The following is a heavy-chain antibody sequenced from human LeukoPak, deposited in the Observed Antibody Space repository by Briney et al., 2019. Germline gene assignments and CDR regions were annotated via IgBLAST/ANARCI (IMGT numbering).Heavy chain of an antibody. D-gene: IGHD3-10*01. J-gene: IGHJ3*02. CDR2: IIPIFDTP. CDR3: ARRLTLVRGVSGTDAFDI. Sequence: SVKVSCKASGGTFGNYAISWVRQAPGQGLEWMGGIIPIFDTPNYAQKFQGRVTITADKSTSTAYMELSSLRSEDTAVYYCARRLTLVRGVSGTDAFDIWGQGTMVTVSS. CDR1: GGTFGNYA. V-gene: IGHV1-69*06.